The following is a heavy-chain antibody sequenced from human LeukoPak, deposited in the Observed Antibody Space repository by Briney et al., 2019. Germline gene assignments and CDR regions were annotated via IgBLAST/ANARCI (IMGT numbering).Heavy chain of an antibody. J-gene: IGHJ5*02. V-gene: IGHV4-39*07. D-gene: IGHD3-3*01. Sequence: SETLSLTCTVSGGSISSSSYYWGWIRQPPGKGLGWIGSIYYSGSTYYNPSLKSRVTISVDTSKNQFSLKLSSVTAADTAVYYCARQITIFGVVIFCWFDPWGQGTLVTVSS. CDR1: GGSISSSSYY. CDR2: IYYSGST. CDR3: ARQITIFGVVIFCWFDP.